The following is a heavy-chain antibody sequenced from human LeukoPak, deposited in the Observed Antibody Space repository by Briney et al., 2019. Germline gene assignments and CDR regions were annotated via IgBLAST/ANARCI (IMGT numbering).Heavy chain of an antibody. CDR3: ARDAYPWASDS. CDR1: GFTFRDYW. J-gene: IGHJ5*01. V-gene: IGHV3-7*01. D-gene: IGHD3-16*01. CDR2: MNPDGSKI. Sequence: PGGSLRLSCAASGFTFRDYWMTWVRQAPGRGLEWVANMNPDGSKIKYGPSVKGRFTISRDNAKNSLYLQMDSLRADDTALYYCARDAYPWASDSWGQGTLVTISS.